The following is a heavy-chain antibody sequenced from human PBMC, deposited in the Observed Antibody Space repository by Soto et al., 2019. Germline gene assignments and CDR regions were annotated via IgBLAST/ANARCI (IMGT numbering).Heavy chain of an antibody. J-gene: IGHJ6*02. Sequence: SVKVSCKASGGTFSSYAISWVRQAPGQGLEWMGGIIPIFGTANYAQKFQGRVTITADESTSTAYMELSSLRSEDTAVYYCARTYCTNGVCHYYYYYGMDVWGQGTKVTVSS. CDR1: GGTFSSYA. D-gene: IGHD2-8*01. CDR2: IIPIFGTA. V-gene: IGHV1-69*13. CDR3: ARTYCTNGVCHYYYYYGMDV.